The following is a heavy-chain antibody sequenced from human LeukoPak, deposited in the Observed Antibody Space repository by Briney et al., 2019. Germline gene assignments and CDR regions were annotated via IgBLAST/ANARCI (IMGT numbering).Heavy chain of an antibody. D-gene: IGHD1-26*01. V-gene: IGHV3-7*01. CDR2: IKVDGSEE. CDR1: GFTFSTYW. Sequence: GGSLRLSCAASGFTFSTYWMNWVRQAPGKGLEWVANIKVDGSEEYYTDSVEGRFSISRDNAKNSLYLQMNSLRAEDTAVYYCARGYLYYFDYWGQGTLVTVSS. J-gene: IGHJ4*02. CDR3: ARGYLYYFDY.